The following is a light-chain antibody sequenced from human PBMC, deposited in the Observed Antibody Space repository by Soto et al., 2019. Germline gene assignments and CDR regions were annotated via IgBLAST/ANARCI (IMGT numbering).Light chain of an antibody. J-gene: IGKJ1*01. CDR3: QQSGSSSGWT. CDR2: GAS. Sequence: EIVLTQSPGTLSLSPGERATLSCRASQSVSSSYLAWYQQKPGQAPRLLIYGASSRATGIPDRFNGSGSGTDFTPTISRLEPEDFAVYYCQQSGSSSGWTFGQGTKVEIK. CDR1: QSVSSSY. V-gene: IGKV3-20*01.